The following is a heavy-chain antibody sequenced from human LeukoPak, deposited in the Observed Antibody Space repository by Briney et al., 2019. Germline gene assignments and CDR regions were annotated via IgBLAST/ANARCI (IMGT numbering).Heavy chain of an antibody. Sequence: GGSLRLSCAASGFTFSSYAMSWVRQAPGKGLEWVSAISGSGGSTYYADSVKGRFTISRDNSKNTLYLQMNSLRAEDTAVYYCAKVLRYFDWLPGGAFDIWGQGTMVTVSS. V-gene: IGHV3-23*01. J-gene: IGHJ3*02. CDR3: AKVLRYFDWLPGGAFDI. CDR2: ISGSGGST. CDR1: GFTFSSYA. D-gene: IGHD3-9*01.